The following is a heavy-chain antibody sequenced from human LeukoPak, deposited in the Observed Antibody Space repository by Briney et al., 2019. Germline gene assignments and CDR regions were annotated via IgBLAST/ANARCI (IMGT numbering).Heavy chain of an antibody. J-gene: IGHJ4*02. CDR3: ARDGCSGGSCLPFDY. Sequence: PSETLSLTCTVSGGSISSYYWSWIRHPAGKGLEWIGRIYTSGSTNYNPSLKSRVTMSVDTSKNQFSLKLSSVTAADTAVYYCARDGCSGGSCLPFDYWGQGTLVTVSS. CDR1: GGSISSYY. CDR2: IYTSGST. V-gene: IGHV4-4*07. D-gene: IGHD2-15*01.